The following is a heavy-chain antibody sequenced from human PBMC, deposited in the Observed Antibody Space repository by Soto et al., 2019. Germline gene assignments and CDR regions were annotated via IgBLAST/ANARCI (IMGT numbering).Heavy chain of an antibody. V-gene: IGHV3-23*01. D-gene: IGHD6-13*01. J-gene: IGHJ6*02. Sequence: SCAASGFTFSSYAMSWVRQAPGKGLEWVSAISGSGGSTYYADSVKGRFTISRDNSKNTLYLQMNSLRAEDTAVYYCAKAPQDIAAAGTGYYYYGMDVWGQGTTVTVSS. CDR3: AKAPQDIAAAGTGYYYYGMDV. CDR1: GFTFSSYA. CDR2: ISGSGGST.